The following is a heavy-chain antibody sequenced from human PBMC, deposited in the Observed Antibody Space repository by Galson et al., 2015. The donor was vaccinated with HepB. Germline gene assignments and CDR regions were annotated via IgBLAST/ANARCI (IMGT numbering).Heavy chain of an antibody. Sequence: SLRLSCAASGFSVSSNHMSWVRQAPGKGLEWVSVIYSGGSTDYAESVKGRFTISRDNSKNTLDLQVNSLRAEDTAVYYCAKIRGRAEFVRRGREYGLDVWGQGTTVTVSS. V-gene: IGHV3-53*01. CDR3: AKIRGRAEFVRRGREYGLDV. CDR1: GFSVSSNH. J-gene: IGHJ6*02. CDR2: IYSGGST. D-gene: IGHD3-10*01.